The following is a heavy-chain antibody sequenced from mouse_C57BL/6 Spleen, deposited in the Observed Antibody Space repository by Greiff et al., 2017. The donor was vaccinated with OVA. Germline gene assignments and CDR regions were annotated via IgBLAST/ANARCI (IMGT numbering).Heavy chain of an antibody. J-gene: IGHJ3*01. V-gene: IGHV1-26*01. D-gene: IGHD3-2*02. CDR1: GYTFTDYY. Sequence: EVQLQQSGPELVKPGASVKISCKASGYTFTDYYMNWVKQSHGKSLEWIGDINPNNGGTSYNQKFKGKATLTVDKSSSTAYMELRSLTSEDSAVYYCARPETAQGGAWFAYWGQGTLVTVSA. CDR2: INPNNGGT. CDR3: ARPETAQGGAWFAY.